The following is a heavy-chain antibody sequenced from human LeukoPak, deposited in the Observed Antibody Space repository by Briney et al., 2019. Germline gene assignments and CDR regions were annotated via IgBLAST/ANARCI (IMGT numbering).Heavy chain of an antibody. CDR1: GFTFSNYW. CDR2: INSDGINT. V-gene: IGHV3-74*01. J-gene: IGHJ4*02. D-gene: IGHD5-18*01. Sequence: GGSLRLSCAASGFTFSNYWMHWVRQAPGKGLVWVSRINSDGINTSYADSVKGRFTISRDNAKNTLNLQMNSLRAEDTAVYYCARVGRGYSFKVYYFDYWGQGTLVTVSS. CDR3: ARVGRGYSFKVYYFDY.